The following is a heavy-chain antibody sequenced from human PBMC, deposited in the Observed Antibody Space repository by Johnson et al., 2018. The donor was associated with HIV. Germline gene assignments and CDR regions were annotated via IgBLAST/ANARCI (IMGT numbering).Heavy chain of an antibody. V-gene: IGHV3-11*04. J-gene: IGHJ3*02. CDR2: ISSSGSTL. D-gene: IGHD2-15*01. Sequence: QVQLVESGGGLVKPGGSLRLSCAASGFTFSDYYMSWIRQAPGKGLEWVSYISSSGSTLYYADSVKGRFTISRDNAKNSLYLQMNSLRAEDTAVYYCARAGRLGYCSGGSCQGGAFDIWGQGTMVSVSS. CDR1: GFTFSDYY. CDR3: ARAGRLGYCSGGSCQGGAFDI.